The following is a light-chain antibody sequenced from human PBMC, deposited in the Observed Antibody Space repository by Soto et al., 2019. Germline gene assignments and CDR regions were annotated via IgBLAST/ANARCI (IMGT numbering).Light chain of an antibody. CDR2: DAS. Sequence: DIQMTQSPSSLSASVGDRVTITCRASQSISDWLAWYQQKPGKAPKLLIYDASGLESGVPPRFSGSGSGTEFTLTISSLQPDDFATYYCQQYNSYSLPFGGGTKVDIX. CDR1: QSISDW. V-gene: IGKV1-5*01. J-gene: IGKJ4*01. CDR3: QQYNSYSLP.